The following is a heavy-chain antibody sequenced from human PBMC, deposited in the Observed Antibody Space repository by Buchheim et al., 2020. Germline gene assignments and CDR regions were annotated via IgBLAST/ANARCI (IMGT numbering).Heavy chain of an antibody. CDR3: ARDRAGTTLGVDTFDY. J-gene: IGHJ4*02. Sequence: QVQLVQSGAEVKKPGASVKVSCKASGYTFTSYYMHWVRQAPGQGLEWMGIINPSDGSTSYAQKFQGRVTMTRDTSTSTVYMELSSLRSEDTAVYYCARDRAGTTLGVDTFDYWGQGTL. D-gene: IGHD1-7*01. CDR1: GYTFTSYY. V-gene: IGHV1-46*01. CDR2: INPSDGST.